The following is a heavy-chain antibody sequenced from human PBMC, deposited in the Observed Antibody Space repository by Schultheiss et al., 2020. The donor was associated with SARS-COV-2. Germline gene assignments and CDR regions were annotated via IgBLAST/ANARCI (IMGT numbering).Heavy chain of an antibody. J-gene: IGHJ4*02. CDR2: IYYSGST. Sequence: SETLSLTCTVPGGSISSSSYYWGWIRQPPGKGLEWIGSIYYSGSTYYNPSLKSRVTISVDTSKNQFSLKLSSVTAADTAVYYCARHYFFGVVMHFDYWGQGTLVTGSA. V-gene: IGHV4-39*01. CDR1: GGSISSSSYY. CDR3: ARHYFFGVVMHFDY. D-gene: IGHD3-3*01.